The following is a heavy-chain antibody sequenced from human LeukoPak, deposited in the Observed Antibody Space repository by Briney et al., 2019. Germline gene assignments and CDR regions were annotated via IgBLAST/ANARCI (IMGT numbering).Heavy chain of an antibody. D-gene: IGHD4-11*01. CDR3: ARTQYPYNWFDP. V-gene: IGHV3-53*01. CDR2: IYSGGNT. J-gene: IGHJ5*02. CDR1: GFTVSSNY. Sequence: PGGSLRLSCAASGFTVSSNYMSWVRQAPGKGLDWVSLIYSGGNTYYADSVKGRFTISRDNSKNTLYLQMNSLRVEDTAVYYCARTQYPYNWFDPWGQGTLVTVSS.